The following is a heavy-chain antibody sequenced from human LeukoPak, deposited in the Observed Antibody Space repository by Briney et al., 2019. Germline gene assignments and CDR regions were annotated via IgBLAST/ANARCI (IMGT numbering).Heavy chain of an antibody. CDR1: GFTFGDYG. Sequence: GGSLRLSCTASGFTFGDYGMSWVRQAPGKGLEWVGFIRSKAYGGTTEYAASVKGRFTISRDDSNSIAYLQMSSLKTEDTAVYYCTGSFGELTFFDYWGQGTLVTVSS. D-gene: IGHD3-10*01. J-gene: IGHJ4*02. V-gene: IGHV3-49*04. CDR2: IRSKAYGGTT. CDR3: TGSFGELTFFDY.